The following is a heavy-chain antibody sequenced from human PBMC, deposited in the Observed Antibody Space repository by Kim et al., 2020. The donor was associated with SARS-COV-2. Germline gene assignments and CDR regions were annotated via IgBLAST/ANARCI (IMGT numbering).Heavy chain of an antibody. Sequence: SPSFQGQVTISADKSISTAYLQWSSLKASDTAMYYCARGSMMDIRKGFDYWGQGTLVTVSS. D-gene: IGHD5-12*01. CDR3: ARGSMMDIRKGFDY. V-gene: IGHV5-51*01. J-gene: IGHJ4*02.